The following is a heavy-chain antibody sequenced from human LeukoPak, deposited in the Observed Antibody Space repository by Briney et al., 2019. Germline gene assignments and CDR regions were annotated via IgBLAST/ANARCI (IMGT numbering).Heavy chain of an antibody. V-gene: IGHV1-2*06. J-gene: IGHJ3*02. CDR1: GYTFTGYY. CDR2: INPNSGGT. Sequence: ASVKVSCKASGYTFTGYYMHWVRQAPGQGLEWMGRINPNSGGTNYAQKFQGRVTMTRDTSISTAYMELSRLRSDDTAVYYCATRWSGYCSGGSCYSEIYDAFDIWGQGTMVTVSS. D-gene: IGHD2-15*01. CDR3: ATRWSGYCSGGSCYSEIYDAFDI.